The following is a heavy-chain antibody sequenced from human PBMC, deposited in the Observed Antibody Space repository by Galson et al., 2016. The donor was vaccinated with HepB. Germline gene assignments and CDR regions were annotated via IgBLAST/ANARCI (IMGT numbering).Heavy chain of an antibody. CDR2: FDPEDGEN. CDR1: GYPLTELS. CDR3: ATDPERAIGIRGGIISPSFDS. D-gene: IGHD3-10*01. V-gene: IGHV1-24*01. Sequence: SVKVSCKVSGYPLTELSMQWVRQAPGKGLEWMGGFDPEDGENIYAQKFQGRVTMTVDTSKDTAYMELSSLRLEDTAVYYCATDPERAIGIRGGIISPSFDSWGQGTLVIVSS. J-gene: IGHJ4*02.